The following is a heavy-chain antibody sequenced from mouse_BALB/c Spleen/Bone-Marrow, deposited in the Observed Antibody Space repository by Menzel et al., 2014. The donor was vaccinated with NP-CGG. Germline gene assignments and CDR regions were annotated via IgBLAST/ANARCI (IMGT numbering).Heavy chain of an antibody. V-gene: IGHV2-9*02. Sequence: VNVVESGPGLVAPSQSLSITCTVPGFSLTSYSVHWVRQPPGKGLEWLGVIWAGGGTNYNSALMSRLSISKDNSKSQVFLKMSSLQTDDTAMFYCARDDDSYAMDYWGQGTSVTVSS. CDR2: IWAGGGT. D-gene: IGHD2-3*01. J-gene: IGHJ4*01. CDR1: GFSLTSYS. CDR3: ARDDDSYAMDY.